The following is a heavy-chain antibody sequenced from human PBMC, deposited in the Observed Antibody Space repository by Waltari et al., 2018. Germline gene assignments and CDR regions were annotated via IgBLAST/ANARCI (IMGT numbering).Heavy chain of an antibody. J-gene: IGHJ4*02. Sequence: EVQLVHSGAEVKKPGECLTICCKGGGYSVTSYWIGWVRQMHGKGLEWMGIFPSGAFDTTYSLSFQVQVEFLGPTARRTASRPWGSLKASDAAMYYCARERRGPVVAGRGPGTPVIV. CDR2: FPSGAFDT. D-gene: IGHD1-26*01. CDR3: ARERRGPVVAG. CDR1: GYSVTSYW. V-gene: IGHV5-51*01.